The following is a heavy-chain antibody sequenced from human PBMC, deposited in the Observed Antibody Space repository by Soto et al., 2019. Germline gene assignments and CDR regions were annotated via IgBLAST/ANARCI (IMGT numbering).Heavy chain of an antibody. Sequence: SQTLSLTCAITGDSVSSNSAGWSWVRQSPSRGLEWLGRTYYRSKWYYEYAVSVRGRITINPDTTKNQYSLQLNSVTPEDTAVYFCARGEQYSGRIFDYWGQGTLVTVSS. CDR3: ARGEQYSGRIFDY. CDR2: TYYRSKWYY. J-gene: IGHJ4*01. CDR1: GDSVSSNSAG. V-gene: IGHV6-1*01. D-gene: IGHD1-26*01.